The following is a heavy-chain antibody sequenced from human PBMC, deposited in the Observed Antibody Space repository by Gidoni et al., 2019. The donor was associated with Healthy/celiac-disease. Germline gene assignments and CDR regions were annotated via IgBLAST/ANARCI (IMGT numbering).Heavy chain of an antibody. CDR1: GFTFSSYA. D-gene: IGHD5-18*01. CDR3: AKDQSGYGYAEHY. V-gene: IGHV3-23*01. J-gene: IGHJ4*02. CDR2: ISGSGGST. Sequence: EVQLLESGGGLVQPGGSLRLSGSASGFTFSSYAMSWVRQAPGKGLGWVSGISGSGGSTYYADSVKGRFTISRDNSKNTLYLQMNSLRAEDTAVYYCAKDQSGYGYAEHYWGQGTLVTVSS.